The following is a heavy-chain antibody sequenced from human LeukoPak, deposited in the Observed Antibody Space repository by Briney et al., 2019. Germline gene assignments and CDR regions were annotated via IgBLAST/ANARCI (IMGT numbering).Heavy chain of an antibody. CDR1: GFTFSNYA. CDR2: ISFDGTNK. CDR3: ARDMYDNGWSSFDY. D-gene: IGHD3-10*01. Sequence: GGSLRLSCAASGFTFSNYAMHWVRQAPGKGLEWVAVISFDGTNKYYANSVQGRFTISRDNSKNTLYLQMNSLRAEDTALYYCARDMYDNGWSSFDYWGQGTLVTVSS. V-gene: IGHV3-30-3*01. J-gene: IGHJ4*02.